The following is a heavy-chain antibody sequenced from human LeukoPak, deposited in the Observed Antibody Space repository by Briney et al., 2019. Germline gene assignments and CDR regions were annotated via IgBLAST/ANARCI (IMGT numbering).Heavy chain of an antibody. CDR3: ARGGELRYFDWLLTAFDI. V-gene: IGHV7-4-1*02. D-gene: IGHD3-9*01. CDR2: INTNTGNP. Sequence: ASVKVSCKASGYTFTSYAMNWVRQAPGQGLEWMGWINTNTGNPTYARGFTGRFVFSLDTSVSTAYLQISSLKAEDTAVYYCARGGELRYFDWLLTAFDIWGQGTMVTVSS. CDR1: GYTFTSYA. J-gene: IGHJ3*02.